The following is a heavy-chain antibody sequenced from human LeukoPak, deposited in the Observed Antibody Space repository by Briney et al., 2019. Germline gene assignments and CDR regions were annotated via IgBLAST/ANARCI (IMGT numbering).Heavy chain of an antibody. J-gene: IGHJ4*02. V-gene: IGHV1-18*01. CDR1: GYTFTSYG. CDR2: ISAYNGNT. CDR3: ARDSSGWSSFEK. D-gene: IGHD6-19*01. Sequence: ASVKVSCKASGYTFTSYGISWVRQAPGQGLEWMGWISAYNGNTNYAQKLQGRVIMTTDTSTSTAYMELRSLRSDDTAVYYCARDSSGWSSFEKWGQGTLVTVSS.